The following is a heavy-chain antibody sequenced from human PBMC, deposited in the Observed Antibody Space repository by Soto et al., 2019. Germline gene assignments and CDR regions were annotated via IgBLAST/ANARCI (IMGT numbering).Heavy chain of an antibody. D-gene: IGHD6-13*01. CDR2: INRDGSTT. V-gene: IGHV3-74*01. J-gene: IGHJ6*02. CDR1: GFTFSTYW. CDR3: AVGPGTSYSYTVDV. Sequence: EVQLVESGGGLVQPGGSLRLSCAASGFTFSTYWMHWVRQAPGKGLVWVSRINRDGSTTNYADSVKGRFTTSRDNAKNTLYLQMNSLRAEDTAVYYCAVGPGTSYSYTVDVWGRGTTGTVSS.